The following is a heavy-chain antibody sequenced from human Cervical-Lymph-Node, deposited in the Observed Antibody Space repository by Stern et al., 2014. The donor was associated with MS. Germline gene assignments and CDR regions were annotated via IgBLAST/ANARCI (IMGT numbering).Heavy chain of an antibody. J-gene: IGHJ6*02. CDR1: GYTLTEMS. Sequence: VQLVQSGAEVKKPGASVKVSCKVSGYTLTEMSMHWVRQAPGKGLEWMGGYDPQHGETVYAQKIQGRVTMAEDISTDTAYMELTSLRSDDTAVYYCATHRGRVTYYYGLDVWGQGTTVTVSS. CDR3: ATHRGRVTYYYGLDV. CDR2: YDPQHGET. D-gene: IGHD2-21*02. V-gene: IGHV1-24*01.